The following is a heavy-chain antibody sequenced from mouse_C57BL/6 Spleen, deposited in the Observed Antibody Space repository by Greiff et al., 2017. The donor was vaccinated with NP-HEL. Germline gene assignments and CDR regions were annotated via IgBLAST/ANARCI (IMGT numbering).Heavy chain of an antibody. D-gene: IGHD1-1*01. V-gene: IGHV14-2*01. CDR2: IDPEDGET. Sequence: EVQLQQSGAELVKPGASVKLSCTASGFNIKDYYMHWVKQRTEQGLEWIGRIDPEDGETKYVPKFQGKATITADTSSNTAYLQLSSLTSEDTAVYYCASLRTKDYWGQGTTLTVSS. J-gene: IGHJ2*01. CDR3: ASLRTKDY. CDR1: GFNIKDYY.